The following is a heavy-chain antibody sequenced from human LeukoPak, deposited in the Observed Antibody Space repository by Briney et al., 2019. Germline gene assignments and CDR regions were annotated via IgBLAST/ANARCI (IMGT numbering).Heavy chain of an antibody. CDR3: AKDLGSWYRYYYYGMDV. J-gene: IGHJ6*02. CDR2: ISGSGGST. CDR1: GFTFSSYA. Sequence: TGGSLRLSCAASGFTFSSYAMSWVRQAPGKGLEWVSAISGSGGSTYYADSVKGRFTISRDNSKNTLYLQMNSLRAEDTAVYYCAKDLGSWYRYYYYGMDVWGQGTTVTVSS. D-gene: IGHD6-13*01. V-gene: IGHV3-23*01.